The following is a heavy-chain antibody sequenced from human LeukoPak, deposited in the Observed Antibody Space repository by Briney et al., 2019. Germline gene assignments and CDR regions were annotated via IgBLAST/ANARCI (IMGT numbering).Heavy chain of an antibody. Sequence: GGSLRLSCAASGFTVSSNFLSWVRQPPGKGLEWVSDIYSGGSTYYADSVKGRFTISRDNSKNTLYLQMNSLRAEATAVYYCTRGGGGSFPHYWGQGTLVTVSS. CDR1: GFTVSSNF. D-gene: IGHD2-21*01. CDR2: IYSGGST. CDR3: TRGGGGSFPHY. V-gene: IGHV3-53*01. J-gene: IGHJ4*02.